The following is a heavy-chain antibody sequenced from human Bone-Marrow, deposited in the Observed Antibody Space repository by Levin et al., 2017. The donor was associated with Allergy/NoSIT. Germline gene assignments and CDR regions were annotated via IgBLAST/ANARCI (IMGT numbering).Heavy chain of an antibody. CDR1: GFPIRTNY. CDR3: ARDDVVATNH. D-gene: IGHD5-12*01. CDR2: IHSGGRK. V-gene: IGHV3-66*01. J-gene: IGHJ4*02. Sequence: LSLTCAASGFPIRTNYMSWVRQVPGKGLEWVSIIHSGGRKNYADSVKGRFTISRDNYNNTLYLQMNSLRGEDTAIYYCARDDVVATNHWGQGTLVIVSS.